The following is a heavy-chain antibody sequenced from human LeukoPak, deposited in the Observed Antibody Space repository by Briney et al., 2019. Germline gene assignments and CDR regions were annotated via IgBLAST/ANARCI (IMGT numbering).Heavy chain of an antibody. V-gene: IGHV3-23*01. J-gene: IGHJ3*02. CDR1: GFTFSSYA. Sequence: PGGSLRLSCAASGFTFSSYAMSWVRQAPGKGLEWVSAISGSGGSTYYADSVKGRFTISRDNAKNSLYLQMNSLRAEDTALYHCAREQDIVVVVAATPAFDIWGQGTMVTVSS. CDR2: ISGSGGST. CDR3: AREQDIVVVVAATPAFDI. D-gene: IGHD2-15*01.